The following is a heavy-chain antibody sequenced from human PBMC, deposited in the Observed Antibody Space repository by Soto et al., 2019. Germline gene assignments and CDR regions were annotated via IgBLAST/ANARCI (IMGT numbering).Heavy chain of an antibody. D-gene: IGHD4-17*01. J-gene: IGHJ4*02. CDR2: IIPIFGTA. V-gene: IGHV1-69*12. CDR3: ARDRGYGDYSSDFDY. CDR1: GGTFSSYA. Sequence: QVQLVQSGAEVKKPGSSVKVSCKASGGTFSSYAISWVRQAPGQGLEWMGGIIPIFGTANYAQKFQGRVTIXXDXSXXTAYRELSSLRSEATAVYYCARDRGYGDYSSDFDYWGQGTLVTVSS.